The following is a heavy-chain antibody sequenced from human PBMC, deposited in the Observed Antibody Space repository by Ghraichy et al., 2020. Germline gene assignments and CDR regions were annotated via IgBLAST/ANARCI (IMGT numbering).Heavy chain of an antibody. Sequence: SVKVSCKASGGTFSSYAISWVRQAPGQGLEWMGGIIPIFGTANYAQKFQGRVTITADESTSTAYMELSSLRSEDTAVYYCARDSSDILLGVANAFDIWGQGTMVTVSS. V-gene: IGHV1-69*13. J-gene: IGHJ3*02. CDR2: IIPIFGTA. CDR1: GGTFSSYA. CDR3: ARDSSDILLGVANAFDI. D-gene: IGHD5-12*01.